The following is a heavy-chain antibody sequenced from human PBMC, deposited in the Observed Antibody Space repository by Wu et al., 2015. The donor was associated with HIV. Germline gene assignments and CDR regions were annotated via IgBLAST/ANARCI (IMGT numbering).Heavy chain of an antibody. Sequence: QVQXVQSGAEVKKPGASVKVSCKASGYTFTGYYIHWVRQAPGQGLEWMGIINSKSGSTSYAQKFQGRVTMTRDTSTSTIYMELNSLTSEDTAVYYCARGGYSSGWNTDWYFDLWGRGTLVTVSS. V-gene: IGHV1-46*01. J-gene: IGHJ2*01. D-gene: IGHD6-19*01. CDR1: GYTFTGYY. CDR3: ARGGYSSGWNTDWYFDL. CDR2: INSKSGST.